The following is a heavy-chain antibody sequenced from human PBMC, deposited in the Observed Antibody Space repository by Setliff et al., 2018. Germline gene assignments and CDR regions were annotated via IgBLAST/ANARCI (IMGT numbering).Heavy chain of an antibody. CDR2: IYYSGST. J-gene: IGHJ3*02. V-gene: IGHV4-59*12. Sequence: PSETLSLTCTVSGGSISSYYWSWIRQPPGKGLEWIGYIYYSGSTNYNPSLKSRVTISVDTSKNQFSLKLTSVTAADTAVYYCARVPPKDSGSFYWDAFDIWGQGTMVTVSS. D-gene: IGHD1-26*01. CDR1: GGSISSYY. CDR3: ARVPPKDSGSFYWDAFDI.